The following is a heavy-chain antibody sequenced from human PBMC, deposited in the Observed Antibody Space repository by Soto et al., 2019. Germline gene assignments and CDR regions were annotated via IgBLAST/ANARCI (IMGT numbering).Heavy chain of an antibody. V-gene: IGHV4-39*01. D-gene: IGHD6-13*01. CDR3: AGTPPMYSSSWYSSHMDV. CDR2: IYYSGST. CDR1: GGSISSSSYY. Sequence: QLQLQESGPGLVKPSETLSLTCTVSGGSISSSSYYWGWIRQPPGKGLEWIGSIYYSGSTYYNPSLKSRVTISVDTSKNQFSLKLSSVTAADTAVYYCAGTPPMYSSSWYSSHMDVWGKGTTVTVSS. J-gene: IGHJ6*03.